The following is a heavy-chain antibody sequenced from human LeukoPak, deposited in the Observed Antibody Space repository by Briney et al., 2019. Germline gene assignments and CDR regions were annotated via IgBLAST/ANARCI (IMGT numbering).Heavy chain of an antibody. CDR3: ARASGSRDYYGMDV. D-gene: IGHD3-10*01. V-gene: IGHV1-69*06. J-gene: IGHJ6*04. CDR1: GGTFSSYA. Sequence: ASVKVSCKASGGTFSSYAISWVRQAPGQGLEWMGGIIPIFGTANYAQKFQGRVTITADKSTSTAYMELSSLRSGDTAVYYCARASGSRDYYGMDVWGKGTTVTVSS. CDR2: IIPIFGTA.